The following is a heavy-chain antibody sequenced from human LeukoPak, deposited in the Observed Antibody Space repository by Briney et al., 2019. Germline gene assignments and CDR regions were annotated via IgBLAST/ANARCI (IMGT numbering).Heavy chain of an antibody. Sequence: ASVKVSCKASGYTFTGYYMHWVRQAPGQGLEWMGWINPNSGGTNYAQKFQGRVTMTRDTSISTAYMELSRLRSDDTAVYYCARDPDKLAAAGTGIDYWGQGTLVTVSS. CDR1: GYTFTGYY. V-gene: IGHV1-2*02. J-gene: IGHJ4*02. CDR3: ARDPDKLAAAGTGIDY. CDR2: INPNSGGT. D-gene: IGHD6-13*01.